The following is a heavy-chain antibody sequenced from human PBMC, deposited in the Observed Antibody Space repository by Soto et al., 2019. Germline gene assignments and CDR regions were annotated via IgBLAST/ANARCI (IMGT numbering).Heavy chain of an antibody. CDR3: ARTGGIDYAYYFDY. Sequence: QLLESGPGLVKPSETLSLTCTVSGGSISSSSYYWGWIRQPPGKGLEWIGSIYYSGSTYYNPSLKSRVTISVDTSKNQFSLKLSSVTAADTAVYYCARTGGIDYAYYFDYWGQGTLVTVSS. J-gene: IGHJ4*02. CDR2: IYYSGST. D-gene: IGHD4-17*01. V-gene: IGHV4-39*01. CDR1: GGSISSSSYY.